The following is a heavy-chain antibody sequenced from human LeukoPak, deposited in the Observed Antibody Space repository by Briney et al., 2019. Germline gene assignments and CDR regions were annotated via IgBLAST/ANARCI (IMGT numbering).Heavy chain of an antibody. CDR3: AKTGYYYGSGPFDY. V-gene: IGHV3-23*01. CDR2: ISGSGGST. Sequence: GGALRLSCAASGVTFSSDAMSCGRHGPGEGLEWGSPISGSGGSTYYADSVKGRFTISRDNSTHTLYLQMNSLSAEDTAVSYCAKTGYYYGSGPFDYWGQGTLVTVSS. J-gene: IGHJ4*02. CDR1: GVTFSSDA. D-gene: IGHD3-10*01.